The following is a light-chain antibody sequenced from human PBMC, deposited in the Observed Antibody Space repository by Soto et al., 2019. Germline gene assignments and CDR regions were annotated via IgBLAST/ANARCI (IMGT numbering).Light chain of an antibody. J-gene: IGLJ3*02. V-gene: IGLV2-8*01. CDR3: CSYAGSNSWV. CDR1: SSDVGRYNY. CDR2: EVT. Sequence: HSVLTQPPSASGSPGQSVTFSCTGTSSDVGRYNYVSWYQQHPAKAPKLMIYEVTKRPSGVPDRFSASKSGNTASLTVSGLQAEDEAEYYCCSYAGSNSWVFGGGTKLTVL.